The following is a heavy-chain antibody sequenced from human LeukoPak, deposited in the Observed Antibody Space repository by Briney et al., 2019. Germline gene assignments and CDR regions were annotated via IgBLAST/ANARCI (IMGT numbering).Heavy chain of an antibody. CDR1: GGSISNYY. J-gene: IGHJ2*01. Sequence: SETLSLTCTVSGGSISNYYWSWIRQPPGKGLEWIGYIYYSGSTNYSPSLKSRVTISVDTSKNQFSLKLSSVTAADTAVYYCARKTDSSGWYPYFDLWGRGTLVTVSS. CDR3: ARKTDSSGWYPYFDL. V-gene: IGHV4-59*01. D-gene: IGHD6-19*01. CDR2: IYYSGST.